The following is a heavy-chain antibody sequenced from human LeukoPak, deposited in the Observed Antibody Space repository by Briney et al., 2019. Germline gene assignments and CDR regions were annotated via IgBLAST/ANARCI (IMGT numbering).Heavy chain of an antibody. V-gene: IGHV3-30*04. J-gene: IGHJ4*02. Sequence: GGSLTLSCAASGFTFSSYAMHWVRQAPGKGLEWVAVISYDGSNKYYADSVQGRFTISRDHSNNTLYLQMNSLRAEDTAVYYCAREGGGYYDSSGQQYQYFDYWGQGTLVTVSS. D-gene: IGHD3-22*01. CDR2: ISYDGSNK. CDR1: GFTFSSYA. CDR3: AREGGGYYDSSGQQYQYFDY.